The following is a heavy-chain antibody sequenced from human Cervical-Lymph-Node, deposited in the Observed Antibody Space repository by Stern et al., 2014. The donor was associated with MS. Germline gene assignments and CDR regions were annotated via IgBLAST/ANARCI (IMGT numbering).Heavy chain of an antibody. CDR3: ARELKWSDVSTNAFDL. D-gene: IGHD1-26*01. CDR2: LYPNSLAT. CDR1: GYTFTDFY. V-gene: IGHV1-2*02. J-gene: IGHJ3*01. Sequence: QVQLVQSGAEVKKPGASVKVSCKASGYTFTDFYIHWTRQAPGQGLEWMGWLYPNSLATSYQQEFQGRITMTRDTSISTAYLELSGLRSDDTAVYYCARELKWSDVSTNAFDLWGQGTMVTVSS.